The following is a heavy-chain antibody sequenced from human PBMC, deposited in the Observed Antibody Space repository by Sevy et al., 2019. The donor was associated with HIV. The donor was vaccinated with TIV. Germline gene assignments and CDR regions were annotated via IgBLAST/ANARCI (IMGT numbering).Heavy chain of an antibody. Sequence: GRSLRLSCAASGFTFSSYAMSWVRQAPGKGLEWVSAISGSGGSTYYADSVKGRFTISRDNSKNTLYLQMNSLRAEDTAVYYCAKDPGVGATLECYFDYWGQGTLVTVSS. V-gene: IGHV3-23*01. J-gene: IGHJ4*02. CDR1: GFTFSSYA. D-gene: IGHD1-26*01. CDR3: AKDPGVGATLECYFDY. CDR2: ISGSGGST.